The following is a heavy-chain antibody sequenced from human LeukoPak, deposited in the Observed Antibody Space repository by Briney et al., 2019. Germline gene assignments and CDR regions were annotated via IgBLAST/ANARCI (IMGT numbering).Heavy chain of an antibody. CDR1: GYTFTSYD. CDR3: ARDRLGIPFDP. J-gene: IGHJ5*02. Sequence: GASVKVSCKASGYTFTSYDINWVRQAPGQGLEWMGGIIPIFGTANYAQKFQGRVTITADESTSTAYMELSSLRSEDTAVYYCARDRLGIPFDPWGQGTLVTVSS. V-gene: IGHV1-69*13. D-gene: IGHD7-27*01. CDR2: IIPIFGTA.